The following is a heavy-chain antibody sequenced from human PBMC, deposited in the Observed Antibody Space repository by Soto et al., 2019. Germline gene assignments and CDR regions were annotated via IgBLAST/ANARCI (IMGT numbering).Heavy chain of an antibody. J-gene: IGHJ4*02. V-gene: IGHV3-21*01. CDR2: ISSSSSYI. CDR3: ARDSAYYYDSSGYVGY. CDR1: GFTFSSYS. D-gene: IGHD3-22*01. Sequence: GSLRLSCAASGFTFSSYSMNWVRQAPGKGLEWVSSISSSSSYIYYVDSVKGRFTISRDNAKNSLYLQMNSLRAEDTAVYYCARDSAYYYDSSGYVGYWGQGTLVTVSS.